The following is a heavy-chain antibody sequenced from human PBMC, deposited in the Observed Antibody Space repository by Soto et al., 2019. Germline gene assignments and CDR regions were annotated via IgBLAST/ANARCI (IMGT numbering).Heavy chain of an antibody. D-gene: IGHD2-2*01. V-gene: IGHV5-51*01. J-gene: IGHJ3*02. CDR2: IYPGDSDT. Sequence: GESLKISCKGSGYSFTSYWIGWVRQMPGKGLEWMGIIYPGDSDTRYSPSFQGQVTISADKSISTAYLQWSSLKASATAMYYCARPLDYDCSSTSCYDPAFDIWGQGTMVTVSS. CDR1: GYSFTSYW. CDR3: ARPLDYDCSSTSCYDPAFDI.